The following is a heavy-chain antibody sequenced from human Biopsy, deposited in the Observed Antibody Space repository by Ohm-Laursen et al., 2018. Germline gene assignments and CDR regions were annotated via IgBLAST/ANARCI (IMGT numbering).Heavy chain of an antibody. CDR1: GGTFSSYA. J-gene: IGHJ6*02. D-gene: IGHD4-17*01. CDR2: IIPIFGTA. Sequence: GASVKVSCKASGGTFSSYAISWVRQAPGQGLEWMGGIIPIFGTANYAQKFQGRVTITADESTSTAYMELSSLRSEDTAVYYCAIDSEYGDYRNYSYGMDVWGQGTTVTVSS. V-gene: IGHV1-69*13. CDR3: AIDSEYGDYRNYSYGMDV.